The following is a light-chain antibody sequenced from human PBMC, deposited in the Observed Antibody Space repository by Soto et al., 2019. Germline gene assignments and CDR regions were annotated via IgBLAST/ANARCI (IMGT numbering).Light chain of an antibody. V-gene: IGKV3-20*01. CDR2: GAS. J-gene: IGKJ5*01. CDR3: QQYGSSPPIT. CDR1: QSVFSNY. Sequence: EILLTQSPGTLSLSPGERATLPCRASQSVFSNYLAWYQLRPGQAPRLLIYGASSRATGIPDRFSASGSGTDFTLTISRLEPDDFAVYYCQQYGSSPPITVGQGTRLEIK.